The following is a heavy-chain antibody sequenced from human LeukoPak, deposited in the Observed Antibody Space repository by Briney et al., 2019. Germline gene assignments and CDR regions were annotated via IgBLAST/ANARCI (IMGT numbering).Heavy chain of an antibody. CDR1: GFTFSDYY. CDR2: ISSSSSYT. D-gene: IGHD3-22*01. V-gene: IGHV3-11*03. J-gene: IGHJ4*02. Sequence: PGGSLRLSCAASGFTFSDYYMSWIRQAPGKGLEWVSYISSSSSYTNYADSVKGRFTISRDNAKNSLYLQMNSLGAEDTAVYYCARIRYYYDSGGYYYPYYFDYWGQGTLVTVSS. CDR3: ARIRYYYDSGGYYYPYYFDY.